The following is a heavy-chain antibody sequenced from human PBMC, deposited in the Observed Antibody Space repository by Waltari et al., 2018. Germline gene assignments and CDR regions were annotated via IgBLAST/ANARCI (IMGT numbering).Heavy chain of an antibody. CDR1: GYSFTSYW. Sequence: EVQLVQSGAEVKKPGESLKISCKGSGYSFTSYWIGWVRQMPGKGLEWMGIIYPGDSDTRYSPSVQGQVTISADKSISTAYLEWSSLKASDTAMYYGARPGYSSGWYGEFDYWGQGTLVTVSS. J-gene: IGHJ4*02. CDR2: IYPGDSDT. D-gene: IGHD6-19*01. CDR3: ARPGYSSGWYGEFDY. V-gene: IGHV5-51*01.